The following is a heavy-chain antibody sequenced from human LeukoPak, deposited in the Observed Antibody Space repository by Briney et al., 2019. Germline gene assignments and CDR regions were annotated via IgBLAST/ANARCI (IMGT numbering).Heavy chain of an antibody. J-gene: IGHJ6*03. CDR3: ARDGRRTYSSGWYYYYYMDV. CDR1: GGTFSSYA. Sequence: SVKVSCKXSGGTFSSYAISWVRQAPGQGLEWMGGIIPIFGTANYAQKFQGRVTITTDESTSTAYMELSSLRSEDTAVYYCARDGRRTYSSGWYYYYYMDVWGKGTTVTVSS. CDR2: IIPIFGTA. D-gene: IGHD6-19*01. V-gene: IGHV1-69*05.